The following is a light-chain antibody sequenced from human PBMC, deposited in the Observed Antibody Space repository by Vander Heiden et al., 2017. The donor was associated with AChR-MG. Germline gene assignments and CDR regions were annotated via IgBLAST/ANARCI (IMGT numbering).Light chain of an antibody. Sequence: QSVLTQPPSASGTASQRVTISCSGTSSNIGGNTVKCYHQLPGTAPKLLIYCDNQRRSAVPDRFSGSKSGTSASLAISGLQSEDEADYYCAAWDDSLSGWVFGGGTKLTGL. CDR2: CDN. CDR3: AAWDDSLSGWV. V-gene: IGLV1-44*01. CDR1: SSNIGGNT. J-gene: IGLJ3*02.